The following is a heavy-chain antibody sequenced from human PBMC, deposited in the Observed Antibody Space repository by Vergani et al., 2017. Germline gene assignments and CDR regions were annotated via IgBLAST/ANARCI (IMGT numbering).Heavy chain of an antibody. D-gene: IGHD2-15*01. J-gene: IGHJ4*02. CDR2: IYYSGST. V-gene: IGHV4-59*01. Sequence: QVQLQESGPGLVKPSETLSLTCTVSGGPISSYYWSWIRPPPGKGLEWIGYIYYSGSTNYNPSLKSRITISVDTSKNQFSLKLSSVTPADTAVYYCAGGIRYCSGGSCYLTPLDYWGEGTLVAVSA. CDR1: GGPISSYY. CDR3: AGGIRYCSGGSCYLTPLDY.